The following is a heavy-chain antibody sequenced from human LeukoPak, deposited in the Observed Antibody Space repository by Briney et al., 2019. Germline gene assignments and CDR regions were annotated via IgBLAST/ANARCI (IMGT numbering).Heavy chain of an antibody. J-gene: IGHJ4*02. CDR2: IRGSSTTI. CDR3: ARDSRSHCGAAACYGPYFDY. Sequence: GGSLRLSCAASGFTFSTSSMNWVRQAPGKGLEWISYIRGSSTTIYYADSVKGRLTIPRDNAKNALYLQINSLRAENTAVYFCARDSRSHCGAAACYGPYFDYWGQGTLVTVSS. CDR1: GFTFSTSS. D-gene: IGHD2-2*01. V-gene: IGHV3-48*01.